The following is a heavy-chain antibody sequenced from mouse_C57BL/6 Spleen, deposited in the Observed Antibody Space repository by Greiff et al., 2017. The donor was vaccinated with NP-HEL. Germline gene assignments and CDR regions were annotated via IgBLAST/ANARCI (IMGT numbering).Heavy chain of an antibody. CDR3: ARDYGSRGYWYFDV. J-gene: IGHJ1*03. D-gene: IGHD1-1*01. V-gene: IGHV1-80*01. Sequence: QVHVKQSGAELVKPGASVKISCKASGYAFSSYWMNWVKQRPGKGLEWIGQIYPGDGDTNYNGKFKGKATLTADKSSSTAYMQLSSLPSEDSAVYFCARDYGSRGYWYFDVWGTGTTVTVSS. CDR1: GYAFSSYW. CDR2: IYPGDGDT.